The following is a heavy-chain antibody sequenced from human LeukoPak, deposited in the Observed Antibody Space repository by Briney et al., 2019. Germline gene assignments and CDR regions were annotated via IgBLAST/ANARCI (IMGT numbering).Heavy chain of an antibody. D-gene: IGHD4-17*01. J-gene: IGHJ5*02. CDR2: MNPNSGNT. CDR3: ARGRDDYGDYRNWFDP. V-gene: IGHV1-8*01. Sequence: ASVKVSCKASGYTFTSYDINWVRQATGQGLGWMGWMNPNSGNTGYAQKFQGRVTMTRNTSISTAYMELSSLRSEDTAVYYCARGRDDYGDYRNWFDPWGQGTLVTVSS. CDR1: GYTFTSYD.